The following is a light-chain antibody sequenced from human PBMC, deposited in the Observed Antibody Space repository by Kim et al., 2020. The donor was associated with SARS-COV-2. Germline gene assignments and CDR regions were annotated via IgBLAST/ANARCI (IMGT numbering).Light chain of an antibody. V-gene: IGLV7-46*01. CDR2: DIT. J-gene: IGLJ2*01. CDR1: TGAVTSGHF. CDR3: LLYYSGVRV. Sequence: QAVVTQEPSLTVSPGGTVTLTCGSSTGAVTSGHFPYWFQHKPGQAPSTLIYDITQGHSWTPARFSGSLLGDKAALTLSGAQPEDEADYYCLLYYSGVRVFGGGTQLTVL.